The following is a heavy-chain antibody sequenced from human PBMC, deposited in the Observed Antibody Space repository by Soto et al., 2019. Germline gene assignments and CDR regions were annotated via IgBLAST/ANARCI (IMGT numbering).Heavy chain of an antibody. Sequence: ASVKVSCKASGYTFTSYDINWVRQATGQGLEWMGWMNPNSGNTGYAQKFQGRVTMTRNTSISTAYMELSSLRSEDTAVYYCARGRPDIVLMVYAYYYYYGMDVWGQGTTVTVSS. D-gene: IGHD2-8*01. CDR1: GYTFTSYD. CDR2: MNPNSGNT. J-gene: IGHJ6*02. CDR3: ARGRPDIVLMVYAYYYYYGMDV. V-gene: IGHV1-8*01.